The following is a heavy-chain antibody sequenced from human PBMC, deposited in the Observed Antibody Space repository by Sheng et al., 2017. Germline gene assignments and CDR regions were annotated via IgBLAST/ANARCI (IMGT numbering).Heavy chain of an antibody. J-gene: IGHJ6*02. CDR2: INHSGST. D-gene: IGHD3-10*01. CDR1: GGSFSGYY. Sequence: QVQLQQWGAGLLKSSETLSLTCAVYGGSFSGYYWSWIRQPPGKGLEWIGEINHSGSTDYNPSLKSRVTISVDTSKNQFSLKLSSVTAADTAVYYCARLRRVRGVIVSGYGMDVWGQGTTVTVSS. V-gene: IGHV4-34*01. CDR3: ARLRRVRGVIVSGYGMDV.